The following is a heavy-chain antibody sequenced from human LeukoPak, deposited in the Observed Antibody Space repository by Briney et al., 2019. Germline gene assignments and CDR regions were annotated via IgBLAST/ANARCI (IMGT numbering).Heavy chain of an antibody. CDR1: GYTFTDYY. CDR3: ATSRDRVTGSSPFDY. CDR2: IDPNTAGT. J-gene: IGHJ4*02. V-gene: IGHV1-2*04. Sequence: ASVKVSCKASGYTFTDYYIHWVRQAPGHGLEWMGWIDPNTAGTDYAQNFQGWVTMTRDTSISTAYMELSRLRSDDTAIYYWATSRDRVTGSSPFDYWGPGTLVTVSS. D-gene: IGHD3-9*01.